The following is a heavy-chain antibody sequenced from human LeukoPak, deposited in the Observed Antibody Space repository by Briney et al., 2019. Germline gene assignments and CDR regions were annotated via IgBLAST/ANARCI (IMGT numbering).Heavy chain of an antibody. CDR3: ARDRAMAYYYDSSGYQLDAFDI. D-gene: IGHD3-22*01. V-gene: IGHV3-48*04. CDR2: ISSSGSTI. J-gene: IGHJ3*02. Sequence: GSLRLSCAASGFTFSSYAMSWVRQAPGKGLEWVSYISSSGSTIYYADSVKGRFTISRDNAKNSLYLQMNSLRAEDTAVYYCARDRAMAYYYDSSGYQLDAFDIWGQGTMVTVSS. CDR1: GFTFSSYA.